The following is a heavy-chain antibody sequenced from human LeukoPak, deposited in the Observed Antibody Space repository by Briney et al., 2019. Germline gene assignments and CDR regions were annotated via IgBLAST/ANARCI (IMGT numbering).Heavy chain of an antibody. Sequence: ASVKVSCKASGYTFTGYYMHWVRQAPGQGLEWMGWINPNSGGTNYAQKFQGRVTMTRDTSISTAYMELSRLRSDDTAVYYCARGYSYGYVFLDYWGQGTLVTVSS. J-gene: IGHJ4*02. V-gene: IGHV1-2*02. CDR3: ARGYSYGYVFLDY. CDR1: GYTFTGYY. D-gene: IGHD5-18*01. CDR2: INPNSGGT.